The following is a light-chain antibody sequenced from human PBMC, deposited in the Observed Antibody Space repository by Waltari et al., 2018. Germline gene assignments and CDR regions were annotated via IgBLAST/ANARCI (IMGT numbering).Light chain of an antibody. Sequence: DIVMTQSPLSLPVTPGEPASISCRSSQSLLHSNGYNYLDWYLQKPGQSPQLLIYLGSNRASGVPDRFSGSGSGTDFTLKISRVEAEDVGVYYCMQALQTLAGFGGGTKVEIK. CDR1: QSLLHSNGYNY. CDR2: LGS. CDR3: MQALQTLAG. V-gene: IGKV2-28*01. J-gene: IGKJ4*01.